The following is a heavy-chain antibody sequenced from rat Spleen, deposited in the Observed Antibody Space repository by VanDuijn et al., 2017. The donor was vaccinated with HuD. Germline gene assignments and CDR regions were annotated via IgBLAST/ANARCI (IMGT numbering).Heavy chain of an antibody. D-gene: IGHD1-1*01. CDR1: GFTFSNYD. CDR2: ISYDGSST. J-gene: IGHJ2*01. Sequence: EVQLVESGGGLVQPGRSMKLSCAASGFTFSNYDMAWVRQAPTKGLEWVASISYDGSSTYYRDSVKGRFTISRDNAKSTLYLQMDSLRSEDTATYYCTTVGAKVADYWGQGVMVTVSS. CDR3: TTVGAKVADY. V-gene: IGHV5-20*01.